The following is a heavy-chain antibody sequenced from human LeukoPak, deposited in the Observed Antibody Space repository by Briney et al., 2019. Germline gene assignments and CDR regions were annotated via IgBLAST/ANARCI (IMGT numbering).Heavy chain of an antibody. J-gene: IGHJ1*01. CDR3: ARVGLAGEYFQH. D-gene: IGHD6-25*01. CDR2: ISSSSSYI. V-gene: IGHV3-21*01. Sequence: PGGSLRLSCAASGFTFSSYSMNWVRQAPGKGLGWVSSISSSSSYIYYADSVKGRFTISRDNAKNSLYLQMNSLRAEDTAVYYCARVGLAGEYFQHWGQGTLVTVSS. CDR1: GFTFSSYS.